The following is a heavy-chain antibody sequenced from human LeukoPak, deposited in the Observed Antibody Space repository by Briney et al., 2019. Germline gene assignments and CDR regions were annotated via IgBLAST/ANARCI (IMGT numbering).Heavy chain of an antibody. J-gene: IGHJ4*02. D-gene: IGHD3-10*01. CDR1: GFTFSSYS. Sequence: GSLRLSCAASGFTFSSYSMNWVRQAPGKGLEWVSYISSSSSTIHYADSVKGRFTISRDNTKNSLYLQMNSLRAEDTAVYYCARDGGATLVRGVITFDYWGQGTLVTVSS. V-gene: IGHV3-48*04. CDR3: ARDGGATLVRGVITFDY. CDR2: ISSSSSTI.